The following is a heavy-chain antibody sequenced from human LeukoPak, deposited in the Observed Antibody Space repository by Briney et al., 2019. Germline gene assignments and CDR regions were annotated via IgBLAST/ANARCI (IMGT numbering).Heavy chain of an antibody. V-gene: IGHV5-51*01. CDR1: GYSFTSYW. J-gene: IGHJ1*01. CDR3: ARLGYCSSTSCAPAEYFQH. D-gene: IGHD2-2*03. CDR2: FYPGDSDT. Sequence: GGSLKTSFKGPGYSFTSYWIGWVRQMPGKGLEGMGVFYPGDSDTRYSPSFQRQVTISADKSISTAYLQWSSLTASDTAMYYCARLGYCSSTSCAPAEYFQHWGEGTLVTVSS.